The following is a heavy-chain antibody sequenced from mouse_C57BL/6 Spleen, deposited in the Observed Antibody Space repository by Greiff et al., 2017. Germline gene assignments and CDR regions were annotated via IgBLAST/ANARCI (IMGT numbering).Heavy chain of an antibody. Sequence: EVKLVESGGGLVKPGGSLKLSCAASGFTFSDYGMHWVRQAPEKGLEWVAYISSGSSTIYYADTVKGRFTISRDNAKNTLFLQMTSLRSEDTAMYYCAKLRPHYYAMDYWGQGTSVTVSS. CDR3: AKLRPHYYAMDY. D-gene: IGHD3-2*02. CDR1: GFTFSDYG. CDR2: ISSGSSTI. V-gene: IGHV5-17*01. J-gene: IGHJ4*01.